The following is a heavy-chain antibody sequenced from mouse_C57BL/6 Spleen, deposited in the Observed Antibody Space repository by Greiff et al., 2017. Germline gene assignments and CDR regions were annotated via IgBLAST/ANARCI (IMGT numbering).Heavy chain of an antibody. D-gene: IGHD1-1*01. Sequence: QVQLQQPGAELVKPGASVKVSCKASGYTFTSYWMHWVKQSPGQGLEWIGRIHPSDSDTNYNQKFKGKATLTVDKSSSTAYMQLSSLTSEDSAVYYWAIDYGSSYAMDYWGQGTSVTVSS. CDR2: IHPSDSDT. J-gene: IGHJ4*01. CDR1: GYTFTSYW. CDR3: AIDYGSSYAMDY. V-gene: IGHV1-74*01.